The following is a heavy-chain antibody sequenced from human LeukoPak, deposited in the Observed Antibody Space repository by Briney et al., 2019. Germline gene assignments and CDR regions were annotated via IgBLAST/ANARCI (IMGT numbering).Heavy chain of an antibody. V-gene: IGHV3-66*02. Sequence: PGGAFILDCPASGFIVSSNYVIRYREAPGYGLNLLSVIYSGGSTYYADSVKGRFTISRDNSKNTLYLQMNSLRAEDTAVYYCAREERYSGYGGLDYWGQGTLVTVSS. D-gene: IGHD5-12*01. CDR1: GFIVSSNY. CDR2: IYSGGST. CDR3: AREERYSGYGGLDY. J-gene: IGHJ4*02.